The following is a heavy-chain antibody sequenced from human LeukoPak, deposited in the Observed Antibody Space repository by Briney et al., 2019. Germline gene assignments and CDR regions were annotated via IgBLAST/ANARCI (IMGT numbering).Heavy chain of an antibody. CDR3: AKDIRDYGDYLHDY. J-gene: IGHJ4*02. CDR2: ISGSGGST. V-gene: IGHV3-23*01. CDR1: GFTFSSYA. Sequence: TGGSLRLSCAASGFTFSSYAMSWVRQAPGKGLEWVSAISGSGGSTYYADSVKGWFTISRDNPRNTLYLQMNSLRAEDTAVYYCAKDIRDYGDYLHDYWGQGTLVTVSS. D-gene: IGHD4-17*01.